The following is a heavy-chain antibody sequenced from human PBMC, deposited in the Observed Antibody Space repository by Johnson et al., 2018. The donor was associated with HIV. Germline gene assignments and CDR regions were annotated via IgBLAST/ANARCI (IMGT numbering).Heavy chain of an antibody. D-gene: IGHD2-15*01. CDR1: GFTFTNYA. J-gene: IGHJ3*02. CDR3: ARSQVAATSEGAFDI. V-gene: IGHV3-23*04. Sequence: EQLVESGGDLIQPGGSLRLSCAASGFTFTNYAMSWGRQAPGKGLEWVSAISAGGDITYYADSVKGRFPISRDNSKNTLYLQMNSLRAEDTAVYYCARSQVAATSEGAFDIWGQGTMVTVSS. CDR2: ISAGGDIT.